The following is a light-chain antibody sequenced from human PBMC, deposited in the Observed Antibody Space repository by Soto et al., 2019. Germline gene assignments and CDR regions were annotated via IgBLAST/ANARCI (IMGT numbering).Light chain of an antibody. CDR1: QSVRSNY. J-gene: IGKJ4*01. Sequence: EIVLTQSPGTLSLSPGERATLSCRASQSVRSNYLAWYQQKPGRAPRLLIYGASSRATGIPDRFSGSGSGTDFTLTISRLEPEDFAVYYCQQYGSSPRAFSGGTKVDIK. V-gene: IGKV3-20*01. CDR2: GAS. CDR3: QQYGSSPRA.